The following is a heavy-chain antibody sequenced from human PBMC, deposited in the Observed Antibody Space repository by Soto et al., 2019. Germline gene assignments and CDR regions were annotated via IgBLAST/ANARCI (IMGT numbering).Heavy chain of an antibody. J-gene: IGHJ6*03. CDR1: GGSFSGYY. CDR2: INHTGST. CDR3: ATQAPYSSSPYYYYYLDV. Sequence: QVQLQQWGAGLLKPSETLSLTCAVYGGSFSGYYWSSIRQSPGKGLEWIGEINHTGSTNYNPSLKSRATISVDTSKNQFSLKLNSVTAADTAVYYCATQAPYSSSPYYYYYLDVWGKGTTVTVSS. V-gene: IGHV4-34*01. D-gene: IGHD6-6*01.